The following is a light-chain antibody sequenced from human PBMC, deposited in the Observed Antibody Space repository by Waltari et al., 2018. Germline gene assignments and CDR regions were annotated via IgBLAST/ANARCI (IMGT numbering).Light chain of an antibody. CDR1: QSVLYSFNNKNY. CDR3: QQYYSTPMYT. Sequence: DIVMTQSPDSLAVSLGERATINCKSSQSVLYSFNNKNYLAWYQPKPGQPPKLLISWASTRESGVPDRFSGSGSGTDFTLTISSLQAEDVAVYYCQQYYSTPMYTFGQGTKL. V-gene: IGKV4-1*01. CDR2: WAS. J-gene: IGKJ2*01.